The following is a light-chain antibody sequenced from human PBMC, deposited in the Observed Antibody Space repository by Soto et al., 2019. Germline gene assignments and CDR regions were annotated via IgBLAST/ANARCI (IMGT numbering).Light chain of an antibody. CDR2: DSS. CDR3: QSYDRSLSGVV. V-gene: IGLV1-40*01. Sequence: QSALTQPPSVSGAPGQRVTISCTGTSSNIGADFDVYWYQQLPGTAPRLLIYDSSNRPSGIPDRFSASKSSTSASLAITGLQAEDEADYYCQSYDRSLSGVVFGGGTKLTVL. CDR1: SSNIGADFD. J-gene: IGLJ2*01.